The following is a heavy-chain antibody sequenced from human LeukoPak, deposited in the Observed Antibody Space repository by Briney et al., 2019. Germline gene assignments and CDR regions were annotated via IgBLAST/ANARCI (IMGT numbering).Heavy chain of an antibody. V-gene: IGHV1-24*01. J-gene: IGHJ4*02. CDR3: ATVAVDSSGYYYGRTFDY. CDR2: FDPGDGET. CDR1: GYTLTELS. D-gene: IGHD3-22*01. Sequence: ASVKVSCKVSGYTLTELSMHWVRQAPRNGLECMGGFDPGDGETIYAQKFQGRVTMTEDTSTDTAYMELSSLRSEDTAVYYCATVAVDSSGYYYGRTFDYWGQGTLVTVSS.